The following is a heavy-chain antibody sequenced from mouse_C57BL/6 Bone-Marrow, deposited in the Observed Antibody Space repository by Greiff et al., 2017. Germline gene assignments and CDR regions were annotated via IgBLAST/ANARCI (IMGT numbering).Heavy chain of an antibody. Sequence: VQLQPSGPELVKPGASVKISCKASGYTFTDYSLNWVKQSHGKSLAWIGDINPKNGGTSYNQKLKGKATLTVDKSSSTAYMELRSLTSEDSAVYYCARDYYGSSWYFDYWGQGTILTVSS. J-gene: IGHJ2*01. CDR3: ARDYYGSSWYFDY. V-gene: IGHV1-26*01. CDR2: INPKNGGT. CDR1: GYTFTDYS. D-gene: IGHD1-1*01.